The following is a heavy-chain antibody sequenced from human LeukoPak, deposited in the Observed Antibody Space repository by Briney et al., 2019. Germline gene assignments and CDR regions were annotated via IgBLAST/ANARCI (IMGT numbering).Heavy chain of an antibody. CDR1: GFTFSSYG. CDR3: ALVGYDSSGYLDY. J-gene: IGHJ4*02. D-gene: IGHD3-22*01. V-gene: IGHV3-30*03. Sequence: GGSLRLSCAASGFTFSSYGMHWVRQAPGKGLEWVAVISYDGSNKYYADSVKGRFTISRDNSKNTLYLQMNSLRAEDTAVYYCALVGYDSSGYLDYWGQGTLVTVSS. CDR2: ISYDGSNK.